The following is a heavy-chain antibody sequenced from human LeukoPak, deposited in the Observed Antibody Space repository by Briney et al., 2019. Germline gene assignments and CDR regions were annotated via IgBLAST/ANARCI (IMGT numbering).Heavy chain of an antibody. Sequence: PGGSLRLSCAASGFIFSSYDMSWVRQAPGKGLEWISTISDYGSSTYYADSVKGRFTISRDNSKNTLSLQMNSLRAEGTAVYYCARRILRFCSSTSCPHYYGMDVWGQGTTVTVSS. J-gene: IGHJ6*02. CDR1: GFIFSSYD. CDR3: ARRILRFCSSTSCPHYYGMDV. CDR2: ISDYGSST. D-gene: IGHD2-2*01. V-gene: IGHV3-23*01.